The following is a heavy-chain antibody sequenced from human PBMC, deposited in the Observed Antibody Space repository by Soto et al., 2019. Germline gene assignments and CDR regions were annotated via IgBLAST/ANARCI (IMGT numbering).Heavy chain of an antibody. CDR1: GGSFSGYY. V-gene: IGHV4-34*01. D-gene: IGHD6-19*01. CDR3: ARGAGSGWDYYYYGMDV. CDR2: INHSGST. Sequence: QVQLQQWGAGLLKPSETLSLTCGVYGGSFSGYYWSWIRQPPGKGLEWIGEINHSGSTNYNPSLKSLVTILVDTSKNQFSLKLCSVTAAETAVYYCARGAGSGWDYYYYGMDVWGQGTTVTVSS. J-gene: IGHJ6*02.